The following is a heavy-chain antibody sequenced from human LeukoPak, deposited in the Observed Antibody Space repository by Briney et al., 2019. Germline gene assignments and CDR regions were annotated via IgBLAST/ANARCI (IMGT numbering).Heavy chain of an antibody. CDR2: IRSDGNNK. V-gene: IGHV3-30*02. CDR1: GFTFDGYG. D-gene: IGHD3-22*01. J-gene: IGHJ1*01. Sequence: GGSLRLSCAASGFTFDGYGMHWVRQAPGKGLEWVAFIRSDGNNKYYADSVKGRFTISRDNSKNTLYLQMNSLGAEDTAVYYCATLENYYDSSGYYYCCGEYFQHWGQGTLVTVSS. CDR3: ATLENYYDSSGYYYCCGEYFQH.